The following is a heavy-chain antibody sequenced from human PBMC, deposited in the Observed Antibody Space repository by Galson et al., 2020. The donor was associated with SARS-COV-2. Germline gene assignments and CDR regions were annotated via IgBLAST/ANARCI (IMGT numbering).Heavy chain of an antibody. CDR2: IYSSGNT. J-gene: IGHJ3*01. CDR3: ARHRGNFYTHAFDL. D-gene: IGHD1-26*01. Sequence: SETLSLTCTVSGDSVSGYYWSWIRQPPGKGLEWIAYIYSSGNTNYNPSLHSRVTLSVDTPKTQVSLKVRSVAAADTAVYFCARHRGNFYTHAFDLWGQGTLVTVSS. CDR1: GDSVSGYY. V-gene: IGHV4-59*08.